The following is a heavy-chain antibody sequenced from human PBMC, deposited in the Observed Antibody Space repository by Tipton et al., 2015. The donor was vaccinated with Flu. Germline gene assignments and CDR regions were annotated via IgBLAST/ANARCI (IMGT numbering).Heavy chain of an antibody. CDR1: GFTFSDYA. CDR3: AREDFYDVDLENFYFDY. Sequence: VQLVQSGGGLVQPGGSLRLSCAASGFTFSDYAMHWVRQAPGKGLEYVSAISSNGDNTYYADSVKGRFTISRDKSKNTLYLQMGSLRADDMAVYYCAREDFYDVDLENFYFDYWGQGTLVTVSP. V-gene: IGHV3-64*07. CDR2: ISSNGDNT. D-gene: IGHD3-3*01. J-gene: IGHJ4*02.